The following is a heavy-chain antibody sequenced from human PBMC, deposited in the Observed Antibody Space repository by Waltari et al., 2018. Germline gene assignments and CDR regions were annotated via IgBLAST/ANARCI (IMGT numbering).Heavy chain of an antibody. Sequence: QLRLQGSGTRLVKPSETLSLTCSVSDDSIRRNNFYWAWTRQPPGRGLEWIGSVYSSGGTFYNPSLRSRVTISVDTSKNQFSLKLSSVTAADTAVYYCARGRYFSGWADYWGQGTLVTVSS. CDR1: DDSIRRNNFY. CDR3: ARGRYFSGWADY. V-gene: IGHV4-39*07. J-gene: IGHJ4*02. CDR2: VYSSGGT. D-gene: IGHD6-19*01.